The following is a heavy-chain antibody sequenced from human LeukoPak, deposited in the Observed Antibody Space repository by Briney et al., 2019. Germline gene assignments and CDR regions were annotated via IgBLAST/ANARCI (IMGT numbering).Heavy chain of an antibody. V-gene: IGHV3-74*01. J-gene: IGHJ4*02. Sequence: PGGSLRLSCAASGFTLSIYWMYWVRHAPGKGLVWVSRINTDGSTTIYADSVKGRFTISRDNAKNTLYLQMNSLRAEDTAVYYCAAVTTADWGPGTLVPVSS. CDR1: GFTLSIYW. D-gene: IGHD4-17*01. CDR3: AAVTTAD. CDR2: INTDGSTT.